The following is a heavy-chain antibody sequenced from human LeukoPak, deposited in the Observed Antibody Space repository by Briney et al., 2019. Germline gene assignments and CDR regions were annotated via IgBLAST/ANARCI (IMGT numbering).Heavy chain of an antibody. CDR2: IRYDGRNQ. Sequence: GGSLRLSCAASGFTFNTNGMHWVRQAPGKGLEWVAFIRYDGRNQYYGDSVKGRFTVSRDNPKNTLNLQMNSLRPEDTAVYYCAKGGGYAASSYYMDVWGKGTTVTVSS. CDR1: GFTFNTNG. D-gene: IGHD2-15*01. CDR3: AKGGGYAASSYYMDV. V-gene: IGHV3-30*02. J-gene: IGHJ6*03.